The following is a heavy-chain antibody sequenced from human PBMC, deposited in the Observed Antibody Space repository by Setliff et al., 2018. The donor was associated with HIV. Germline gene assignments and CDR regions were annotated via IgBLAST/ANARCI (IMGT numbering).Heavy chain of an antibody. CDR3: ARGRSSMVRYFDF. V-gene: IGHV4-39*07. CDR1: GGSISSGSYY. J-gene: IGHJ4*02. D-gene: IGHD2-8*01. Sequence: PSETLSLTCTVSGGSISSGSYYWSWIRQPPGKGLEWIGSIYYSGSTNYSPSLKSRVTISVDSSKNQFSLKLSSVTAADTAVYYCARGRSSMVRYFDFWGQGTLVTVS. CDR2: IYYSGST.